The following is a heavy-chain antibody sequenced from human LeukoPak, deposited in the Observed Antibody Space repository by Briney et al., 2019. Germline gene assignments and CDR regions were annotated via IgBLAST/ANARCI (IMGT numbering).Heavy chain of an antibody. CDR2: INAGNGNT. D-gene: IGHD3-22*01. V-gene: IGHV1-3*01. Sequence: ASVKVSCKASGYTFTSYAMHWVRQAPGQKLEWMGWINAGNGNTKYSQRFQGRVTITSDTSASTAYMELSSLRSEDTAVYYCARDAYDSSSGYYEFTFDYWGQGTLVTVSS. CDR3: ARDAYDSSSGYYEFTFDY. CDR1: GYTFTSYA. J-gene: IGHJ4*02.